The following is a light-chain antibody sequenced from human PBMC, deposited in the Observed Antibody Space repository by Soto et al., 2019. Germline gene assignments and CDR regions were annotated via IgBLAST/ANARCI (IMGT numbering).Light chain of an antibody. CDR1: RSFTTW. J-gene: IGKJ4*01. CDR2: DAS. V-gene: IGKV1-5*01. Sequence: DIQMTQSPATLSASVGDRVTITCRASRSFTTWLAWYQQKPGKAPKLLIYDASNLESGVPSRFSGSGSGTEFTLTISSLQPDDFATYCCQQYYNYPLTFGGGTTVEIK. CDR3: QQYYNYPLT.